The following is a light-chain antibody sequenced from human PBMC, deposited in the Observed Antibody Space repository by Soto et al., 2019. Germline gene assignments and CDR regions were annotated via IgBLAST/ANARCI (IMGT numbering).Light chain of an antibody. CDR3: SSYTSSSTPGV. Sequence: QSVLTQPASVSGSPGQSITISCTGTSSDVGGYNYVSWYQQHPGKAPKLMIYDVSNRPSGVSNRFSGSKSGNTASLTISGLQAEDEADYYCSSYTSSSTPGVFGTGTKATVL. CDR2: DVS. V-gene: IGLV2-14*01. CDR1: SSDVGGYNY. J-gene: IGLJ1*01.